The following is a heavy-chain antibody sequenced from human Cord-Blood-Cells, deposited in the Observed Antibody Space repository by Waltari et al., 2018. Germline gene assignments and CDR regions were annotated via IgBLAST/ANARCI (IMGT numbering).Heavy chain of an antibody. CDR2: IYHSGST. D-gene: IGHD6-6*01. J-gene: IGHJ1*01. Sequence: QLQLQESGPGLVKPSETLSLTCTVSGRSISRSSYYWGWHRPPPGKGLEWIGSIYHSGSTYYNPSLKSRVTISVDTSKNQFSLKLSSVTAADTAVYYCASLWGKQLKAEYFQHWGQGTLVTVSS. V-gene: IGHV4-39*01. CDR3: ASLWGKQLKAEYFQH. CDR1: GRSISRSSYY.